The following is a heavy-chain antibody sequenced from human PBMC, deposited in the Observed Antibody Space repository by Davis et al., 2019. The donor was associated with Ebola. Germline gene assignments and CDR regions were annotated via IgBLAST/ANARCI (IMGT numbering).Heavy chain of an antibody. Sequence: GESLKISCAASGFTFSSYAMHWVRQAPGKGLEWVAVISSDGSNKYYADSVKGRFTISRDNSKNTLYLQMNSLRAEDTAVYYCARDGVGATIVLYYFDYWGQGTLVTVSS. V-gene: IGHV3-30-3*01. CDR2: ISSDGSNK. J-gene: IGHJ4*02. D-gene: IGHD1-26*01. CDR1: GFTFSSYA. CDR3: ARDGVGATIVLYYFDY.